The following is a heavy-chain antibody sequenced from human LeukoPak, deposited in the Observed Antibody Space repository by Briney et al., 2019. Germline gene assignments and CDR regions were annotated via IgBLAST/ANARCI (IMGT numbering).Heavy chain of an antibody. CDR3: ARRAPYYGNALDI. J-gene: IGHJ3*02. D-gene: IGHD3-10*01. V-gene: IGHV1-2*02. CDR2: INPNSGGT. CDR1: GYTFTGYY. Sequence: ASVKVSCKASGYTFTGYYMHWVRQAPGQGLEWMGWINPNSGGTNYAQKFQGRVTMTRDTSISTAYMELSRLRSDDTAVYYCARRAPYYGNALDIWGQGTMVTVSS.